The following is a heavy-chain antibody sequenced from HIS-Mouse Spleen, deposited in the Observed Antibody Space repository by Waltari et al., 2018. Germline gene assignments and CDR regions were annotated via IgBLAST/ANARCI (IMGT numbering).Heavy chain of an antibody. CDR2: IYSGGST. Sequence: EVQLVETGGGLIQPGGSLRLSCAASGFTVGSNYMSGVRRAPGKGLEWVSVIYSGGSTYYADSVKGRFTISRDNSKNTLYLQMNSLRAEDTAVYYCARDDPYSSGWYDFDYWGQGTLVTVSS. V-gene: IGHV3-53*02. J-gene: IGHJ4*02. CDR3: ARDDPYSSGWYDFDY. D-gene: IGHD6-19*01. CDR1: GFTVGSNY.